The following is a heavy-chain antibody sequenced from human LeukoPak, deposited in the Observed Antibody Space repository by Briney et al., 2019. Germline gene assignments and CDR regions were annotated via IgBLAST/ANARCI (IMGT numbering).Heavy chain of an antibody. CDR2: IYTSGST. CDR3: ASSDTAMAPFDY. D-gene: IGHD5-18*01. V-gene: IGHV4-4*07. J-gene: IGHJ4*02. Sequence: PSETLSLTCTVSGGSISSYYWSWVRQPAGKGLEWIGRIYTSGSTNYNPSLKSRVTMSVDTSKNQFSPKLSSVTAADTAVYYCASSDTAMAPFDYWGQGTLVTVSS. CDR1: GGSISSYY.